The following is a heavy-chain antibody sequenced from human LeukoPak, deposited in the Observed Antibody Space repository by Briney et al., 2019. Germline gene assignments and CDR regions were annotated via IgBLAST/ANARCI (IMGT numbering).Heavy chain of an antibody. CDR2: SSGSGGST. D-gene: IGHD2-2*01. CDR3: AKFATRDHFIVAVPAAIDY. J-gene: IGHJ4*02. V-gene: IGHV3-23*01. Sequence: PGVSLKLSCTASGFTFGSDAMSRVRQAPGKGLNWASASSGSGGSTYYADSVKGRFTISRDNSKNTLYLQMNSLRAEDTAVYYCAKFATRDHFIVAVPAAIDYWGQGTLVTVSS. CDR1: GFTFGSDA.